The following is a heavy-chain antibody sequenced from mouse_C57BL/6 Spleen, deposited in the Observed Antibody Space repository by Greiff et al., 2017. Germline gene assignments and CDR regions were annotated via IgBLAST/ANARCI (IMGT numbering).Heavy chain of an antibody. Sequence: VQLQQSGAELVRPGASVKLSCTASGFNIKDDYMHWVKQRPEQGLEWIGWIDPENGDTEYASKFQGKATITADTSSNTAYLQLSSLTSEDTAVYYCTTGDYYGRSRDFDYWGQGTTLTVSS. CDR3: TTGDYYGRSRDFDY. J-gene: IGHJ2*01. V-gene: IGHV14-4*01. CDR2: IDPENGDT. D-gene: IGHD1-1*01. CDR1: GFNIKDDY.